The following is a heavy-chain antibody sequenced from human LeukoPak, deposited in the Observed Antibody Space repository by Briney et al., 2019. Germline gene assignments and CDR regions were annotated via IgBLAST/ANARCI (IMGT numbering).Heavy chain of an antibody. J-gene: IGHJ3*02. CDR3: ARETSGSNDAFDI. CDR2: INHSGST. Sequence: ASETLSLTCTVSDGSISSYYWTWIRQPPGKGLEWIGEINHSGSTNYNPSLKSRVTISVDTSKNQFSLKLSSVTAADTAVYYCARETSGSNDAFDIWGQGTMVTVSS. CDR1: DGSISSYY. D-gene: IGHD1-26*01. V-gene: IGHV4-34*01.